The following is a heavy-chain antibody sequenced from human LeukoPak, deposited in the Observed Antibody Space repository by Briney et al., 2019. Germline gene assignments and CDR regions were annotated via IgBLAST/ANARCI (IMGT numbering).Heavy chain of an antibody. Sequence: SETLSLTCAVSGGSISSSSYYWGWIRPPPGKGMEWIGYIYYSGNTNYNPSLKSRVTMSVDTSKNQFSLRLSSVTAADTAMYYCARRPGVGGIYFYFGGRGQVALV. V-gene: IGHV4-39*01. D-gene: IGHD3-10*01. CDR1: GGSISSSSYY. J-gene: IGHJ4*02. CDR3: ARRPGVGGIYFYFGG. CDR2: IYYSGNT.